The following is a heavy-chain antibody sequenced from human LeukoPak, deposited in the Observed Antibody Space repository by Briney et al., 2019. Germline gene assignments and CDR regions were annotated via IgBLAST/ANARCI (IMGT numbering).Heavy chain of an antibody. Sequence: GGSLRLSCAASGFTFSSYSMNWVRQAPGKGLEWVANIKQDGSEKYYVDSVKGRFTISRDNAKNSLYLQMNSPRAEDTAVYYCARDFWYSSSLIYWGQGTLVTVSS. CDR3: ARDFWYSSSLIY. CDR1: GFTFSSYS. V-gene: IGHV3-7*01. CDR2: IKQDGSEK. D-gene: IGHD6-6*01. J-gene: IGHJ4*02.